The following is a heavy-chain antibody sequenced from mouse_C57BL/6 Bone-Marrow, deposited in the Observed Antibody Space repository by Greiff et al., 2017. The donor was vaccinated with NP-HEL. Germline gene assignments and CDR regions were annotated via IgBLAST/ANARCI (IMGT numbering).Heavy chain of an antibody. CDR3: ARGGLRRRFAY. CDR2: INPNNGGT. J-gene: IGHJ3*01. V-gene: IGHV1-26*01. D-gene: IGHD2-4*01. CDR1: GYTFTDYY. Sequence: VQLQQSGPELVKPGASVKISCKASGYTFTDYYMNWVKQSHGKSLEWIGDINPNNGGTSYKQKFKGKATLTVDKSSSTACMELRSLTSEDSAVYYCARGGLRRRFAYWGQGTLVTVSA.